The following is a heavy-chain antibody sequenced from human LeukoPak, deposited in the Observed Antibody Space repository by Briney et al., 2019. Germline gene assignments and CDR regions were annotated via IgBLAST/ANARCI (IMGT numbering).Heavy chain of an antibody. J-gene: IGHJ5*02. V-gene: IGHV4-34*01. CDR2: INHSGST. CDR3: ARDSAELESLWFGDSVGYNWFDP. CDR1: GGSFSGYY. Sequence: SETLSLTCAVYGGSFSGYYWSWIRQPPGKGLEWIGEINHSGSTNYNPSLKSRVTISVDTSKNQFSLKLSSVTAADTAVYYCARDSAELESLWFGDSVGYNWFDPWGQGTLVTVSS. D-gene: IGHD3-10*01.